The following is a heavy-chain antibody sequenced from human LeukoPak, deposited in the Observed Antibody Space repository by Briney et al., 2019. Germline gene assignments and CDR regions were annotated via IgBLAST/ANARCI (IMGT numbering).Heavy chain of an antibody. V-gene: IGHV1-2*02. CDR1: GYTLTGYY. CDR2: INPNSGGT. Sequence: GASVKVSCKASGYTLTGYYMHWVRQAPGQGLEWMGWINPNSGGTNYAQKFQGRVTMTRDTSISTAYMELSRLRSDDTAVYYCARDQGYCSSTSCSNWFDPWGQGTLVTVSS. CDR3: ARDQGYCSSTSCSNWFDP. D-gene: IGHD2-2*01. J-gene: IGHJ5*02.